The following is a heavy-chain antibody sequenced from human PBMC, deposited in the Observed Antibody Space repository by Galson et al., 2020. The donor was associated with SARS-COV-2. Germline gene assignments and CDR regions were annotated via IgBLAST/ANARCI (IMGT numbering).Heavy chain of an antibody. Sequence: AASGFTFSSYAMSWVRQAPGKGLEWVSVIYSGGSTYYADSVKGRFTISRDNSKNTLYLQMNSLRAEDTAVYYCAKFGPIVVVITQGYYFDYWGQGTLVTVSS. V-gene: IGHV3-23*03. CDR2: IYSGGST. J-gene: IGHJ4*02. CDR1: GFTFSSYA. CDR3: AKFGPIVVVITQGYYFDY. D-gene: IGHD3-22*01.